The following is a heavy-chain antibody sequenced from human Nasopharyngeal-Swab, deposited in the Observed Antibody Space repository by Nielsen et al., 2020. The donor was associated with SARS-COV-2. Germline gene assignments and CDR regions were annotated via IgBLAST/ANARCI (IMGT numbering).Heavy chain of an antibody. J-gene: IGHJ4*02. Sequence: GGSLRLSCAASGFTFSSYSMNWVRQAPGKGLEWVSSIRSSSSYIYYADSVKGRFTISRDNAKNSLYLQMNSLRAEDTAVYYCARGYYDFWSGYEKYYFDYWGQGTLVTVSS. CDR1: GFTFSSYS. CDR3: ARGYYDFWSGYEKYYFDY. D-gene: IGHD3-3*01. CDR2: IRSSSSYI. V-gene: IGHV3-21*01.